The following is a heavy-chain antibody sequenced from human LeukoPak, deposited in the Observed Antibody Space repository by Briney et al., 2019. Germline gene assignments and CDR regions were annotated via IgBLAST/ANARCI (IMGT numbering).Heavy chain of an antibody. J-gene: IGHJ6*02. CDR1: GYNFTSYW. CDR3: ASQSVGYCSSTSCPDYYYYGMDV. V-gene: IGHV5-51*01. D-gene: IGHD2-2*01. Sequence: GESLKISCKGSGYNFTSYWIGWVRQMPGKGLEWMGIIYPGDSDTRYSPSFQGQVTISADKSISSAYLQWSSLKASDTAMYYCASQSVGYCSSTSCPDYYYYGMDVWGQGTTVTVSS. CDR2: IYPGDSDT.